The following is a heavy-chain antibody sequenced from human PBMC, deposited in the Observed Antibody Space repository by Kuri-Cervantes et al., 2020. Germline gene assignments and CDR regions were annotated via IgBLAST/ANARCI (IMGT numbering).Heavy chain of an antibody. V-gene: IGHV3-30*07. CDR1: GFTFSSYA. CDR3: AKTSNYDILTGYTS. CDR2: ISYGGSNK. Sequence: GGSLRLSWAASGFTFSSYAMHWVRQAPGKGLEWVAVISYGGSNKYYADSVKGRFTISRDNSKNTLYLQMNSLRAEDTAVYYCAKTSNYDILTGYTSWGQGTLVTVSS. D-gene: IGHD3-9*01. J-gene: IGHJ5*02.